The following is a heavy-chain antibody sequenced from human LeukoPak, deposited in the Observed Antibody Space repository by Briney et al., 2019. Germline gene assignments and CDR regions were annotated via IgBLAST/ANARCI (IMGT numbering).Heavy chain of an antibody. CDR3: ARAAHSGSLAPFDY. Sequence: SETLSLTCSVSVVSMNGYYWSWLRQSAGNRLEWIGHVDSSGNTNYNPSLKSRVTMSLDTSKNQFSLKLSSVTAADTAVYYCARAAHSGSLAPFDYWGQGTLVTVSS. V-gene: IGHV4-4*07. J-gene: IGHJ4*02. CDR1: VVSMNGYY. D-gene: IGHD1-26*01. CDR2: VDSSGNT.